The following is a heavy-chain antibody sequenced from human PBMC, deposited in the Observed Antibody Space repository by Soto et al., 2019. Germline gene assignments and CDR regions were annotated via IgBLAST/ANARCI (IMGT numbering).Heavy chain of an antibody. V-gene: IGHV1-3*01. CDR3: ARGLRDIVVVPVDP. Sequence: QVQLVQSGAEVKKPGASVKVSCKASGYTFTSYAMHWVRQAPGHRLEWMGWINAGNGNTKYSQKFQGRVTITRDTSASTAYMELSSLRSEDTAVYYCARGLRDIVVVPVDPWGQGTLVTVSS. CDR2: INAGNGNT. D-gene: IGHD2-2*01. J-gene: IGHJ5*02. CDR1: GYTFTSYA.